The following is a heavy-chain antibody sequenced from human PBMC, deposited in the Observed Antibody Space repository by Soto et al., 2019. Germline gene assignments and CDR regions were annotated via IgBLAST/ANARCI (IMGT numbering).Heavy chain of an antibody. V-gene: IGHV3-11*01. CDR3: AREAFDSDALDM. CDR1: GFTFSDYY. J-gene: IGHJ3*02. CDR2: ISSSGSMI. D-gene: IGHD3-22*01. Sequence: PGGSLRLSCTVSGFTFSDYYMGWIRQAPGKGLEWLSYISSSGSMIQYADSVKGRFTISRDNAKNSLYLQMNSLRAEDTAVYYCAREAFDSDALDMWGQGTMVTVSS.